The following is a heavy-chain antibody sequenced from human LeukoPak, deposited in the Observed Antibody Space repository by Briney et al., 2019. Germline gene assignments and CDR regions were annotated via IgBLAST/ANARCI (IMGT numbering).Heavy chain of an antibody. D-gene: IGHD3-22*01. Sequence: GGSLRLSCAASGFAFSNSAMSWVRQAPGKGLEWVAAIGNTGSTYYGDSGKGRLTISRDNSKSTLYLQMNSLRAEDTAIYYCPKDRYDSGAHPPYFHKWGQGPLVTVSS. V-gene: IGHV3-23*01. J-gene: IGHJ4*02. CDR1: GFAFSNSA. CDR3: PKDRYDSGAHPPYFHK. CDR2: IGNTGST.